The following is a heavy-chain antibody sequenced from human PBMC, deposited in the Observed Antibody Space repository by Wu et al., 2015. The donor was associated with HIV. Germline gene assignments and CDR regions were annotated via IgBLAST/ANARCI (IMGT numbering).Heavy chain of an antibody. V-gene: IGHV1-69*05. CDR1: GGTFNTYA. D-gene: IGHD5-12*01. CDR3: ARGVATILVDGWYFDL. CDR2: IIPIFGTA. J-gene: IGHJ2*01. Sequence: QVQLVQSGAEVKKPGSSVKVSCTASGGTFNTYAITWVRQAPGRGLEWMGGIIPIFGTANYAHKFKGRVSITTDESTRTAYMELSSLTFDDTAIYYCARGVATILVDGWYFDLWGRGTLVTVSS.